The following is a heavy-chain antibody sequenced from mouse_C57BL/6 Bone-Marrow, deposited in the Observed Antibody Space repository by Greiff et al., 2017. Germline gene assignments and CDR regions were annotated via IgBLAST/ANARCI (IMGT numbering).Heavy chain of an antibody. CDR2: IDPSDSYT. J-gene: IGHJ2*01. D-gene: IGHD1-1*01. CDR3: ARKTTVVVDY. CDR1: GYTFTSYW. V-gene: IGHV1-69*01. Sequence: QVQLQQPGAELVMPGASVKLSCKASGYTFTSYWMHWVKQRPGPGLEWIGEIDPSDSYTNYNQQFKGKSTLTVDKSSSTAYMQLSSLTSEDSAVYYCARKTTVVVDYWGQGTTLTVSS.